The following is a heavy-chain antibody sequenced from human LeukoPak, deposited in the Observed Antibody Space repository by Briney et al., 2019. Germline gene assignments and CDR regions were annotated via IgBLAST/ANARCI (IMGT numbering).Heavy chain of an antibody. CDR2: IGGGGGST. J-gene: IGHJ4*02. D-gene: IGHD3-22*01. CDR3: AKSSYYDSSGYYREYYFDQ. CDR1: GFTFSTYA. Sequence: PGGSLRLSCAASGFTFSTYAMSWVRQAPGKGLEWVSSIGGGGGSTYYADSVKGRVTVSRDNSKSTLYLQMNSLRAEDTAVYYCAKSSYYDSSGYYREYYFDQWGQGTLVTVSP. V-gene: IGHV3-23*01.